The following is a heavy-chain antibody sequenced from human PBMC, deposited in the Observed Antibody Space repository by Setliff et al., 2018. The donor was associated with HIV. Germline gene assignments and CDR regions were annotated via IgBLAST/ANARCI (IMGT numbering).Heavy chain of an antibody. V-gene: IGHV1-46*01. D-gene: IGHD6-6*01. CDR1: GGSFSNYA. J-gene: IGHJ4*02. CDR3: ARDDDYISSSGLGY. Sequence: ASVKVSCKASGGSFSNYAFSWVRQAPGQGLEWMGIINPSGGSTTYAQKFQGRVTMTRDTSTSTVYMELSSLRSDDTAVYYCARDDDYISSSGLGYWGQGTLVTVSS. CDR2: INPSGGST.